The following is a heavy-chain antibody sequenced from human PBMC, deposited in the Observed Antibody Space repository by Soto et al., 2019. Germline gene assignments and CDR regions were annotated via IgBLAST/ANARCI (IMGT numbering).Heavy chain of an antibody. CDR1: GGSISSSSYY. CDR3: ARQVLGYDILTGYYSYGMDV. J-gene: IGHJ6*02. Sequence: SETLSLTCTVSGGSISSSSYYWGWIRQPPGKGLEWIGSIYYSGSTYYNPSLKSRVTISVDTSKNQFSLKLSSVTAADTAVYYCARQVLGYDILTGYYSYGMDVWGQGTTVTVSS. D-gene: IGHD3-9*01. V-gene: IGHV4-39*01. CDR2: IYYSGST.